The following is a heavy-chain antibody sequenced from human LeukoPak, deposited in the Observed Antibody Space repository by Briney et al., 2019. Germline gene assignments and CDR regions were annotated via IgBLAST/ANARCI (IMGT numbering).Heavy chain of an antibody. CDR1: GYTFTSYG. J-gene: IGHJ4*02. CDR3: ARGNSGWYSYYFDY. Sequence: ASVKVSCKASGYTFTSYGISWVRQATGQGLEWMGWISAYNGNTNYAQKLQGRVTMPTDTSTSTAYMELRSLRADDTAVYYCARGNSGWYSYYFDYWGQGTLVTVSS. V-gene: IGHV1-18*01. CDR2: ISAYNGNT. D-gene: IGHD6-19*01.